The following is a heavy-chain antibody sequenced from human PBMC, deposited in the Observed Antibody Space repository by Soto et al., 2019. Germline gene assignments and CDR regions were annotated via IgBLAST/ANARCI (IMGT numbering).Heavy chain of an antibody. D-gene: IGHD3-3*01. CDR3: ATTIFGLVVMAYYFDR. Sequence: QFQLQESGPGLVKPSETLSLTCTVSGGSMNSSTYYWGWIRQTPGKGPEWIGSMYHSGGTFYNPSLKGRVSISADKSKNQFSLELTSVTAADTAVYYCATTIFGLVVMAYYFDRWGQGILVTVSS. CDR2: MYHSGGT. J-gene: IGHJ4*02. CDR1: GGSMNSSTYY. V-gene: IGHV4-39*01.